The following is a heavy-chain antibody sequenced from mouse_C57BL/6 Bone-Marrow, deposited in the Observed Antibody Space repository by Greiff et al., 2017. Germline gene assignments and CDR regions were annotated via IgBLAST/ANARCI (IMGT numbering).Heavy chain of an antibody. CDR3: ARWGVYYCVSNGTLDY. V-gene: IGHV1-85*01. Sequence: VHVVESGPELVKPGASVKLSCKASGYTFTSYDINWVKQRPGQGLEWIGWIYPKDGGTKYNEKFKGKATLTVDTSSSPAYMELPSLTSEESAVYSCARWGVYYCVSNGTLDYWGKGTTVTVSS. J-gene: IGHJ4*01. D-gene: IGHD1-1*01. CDR2: IYPKDGGT. CDR1: GYTFTSYD.